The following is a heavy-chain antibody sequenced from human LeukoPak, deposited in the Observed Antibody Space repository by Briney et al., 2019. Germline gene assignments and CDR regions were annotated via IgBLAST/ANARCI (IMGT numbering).Heavy chain of an antibody. CDR2: ISSSSSYI. V-gene: IGHV3-21*01. Sequence: GGSLRLSCAASGFTFDDYGMNWVRQAPGKGLGWVSSISSSSSYIYYADSVKGRFTISRDNAKNSLYLQMNSLRAEDTAVYYCAELGITMIGGVWGKGTTVTISS. CDR3: AELGITMIGGV. J-gene: IGHJ6*04. D-gene: IGHD3-10*02. CDR1: GFTFDDYG.